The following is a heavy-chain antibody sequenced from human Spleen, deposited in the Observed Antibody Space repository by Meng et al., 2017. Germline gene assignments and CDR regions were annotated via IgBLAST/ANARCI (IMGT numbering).Heavy chain of an antibody. V-gene: IGHV3-30*04. CDR2: ISYYENDK. J-gene: IGHJ4*02. CDR1: GFTFNTYA. Sequence: GESLKISCAASGFTFNTYAMHWVRQAPGKGLEWVAIISYYENDKMYSESVKGRFTISRDNSKNTLYLQLNNLRAEDTAVYYCARDSQGDYGGNSAFDYWGQGTLVTVSS. D-gene: IGHD4-23*01. CDR3: ARDSQGDYGGNSAFDY.